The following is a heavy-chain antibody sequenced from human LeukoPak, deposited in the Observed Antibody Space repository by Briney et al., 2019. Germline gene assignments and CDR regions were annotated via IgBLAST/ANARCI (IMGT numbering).Heavy chain of an antibody. Sequence: SETLSLTCAVYGGSFSGYYWSWIRQPPGKGLEWIGEINHSGSTNYNPSLKSRVTISVDTSKNQFSLKLSSVTAADTAVYYCARDTRLYYYDSSGYYGYWGQGTLVTVSS. CDR2: INHSGST. D-gene: IGHD3-22*01. J-gene: IGHJ4*02. CDR1: GGSFSGYY. CDR3: ARDTRLYYYDSSGYYGY. V-gene: IGHV4-34*01.